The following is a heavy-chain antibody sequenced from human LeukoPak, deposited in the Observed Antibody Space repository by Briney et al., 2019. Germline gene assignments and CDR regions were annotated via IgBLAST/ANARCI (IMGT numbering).Heavy chain of an antibody. CDR3: ASGGVRFLEWSNFDY. V-gene: IGHV4-30-4*01. CDR1: GGSISSGDYY. Sequence: SQTLSLTCTVSGGSISSGDYYWSWIRQPPGKGLEWIGYIYYSGSTYYNPSLKSRVTISVDTSKNQFSLKLSSVTAADTAVYYCASGGVRFLEWSNFDYWGQGTLVTVSS. D-gene: IGHD3-3*01. CDR2: IYYSGST. J-gene: IGHJ4*02.